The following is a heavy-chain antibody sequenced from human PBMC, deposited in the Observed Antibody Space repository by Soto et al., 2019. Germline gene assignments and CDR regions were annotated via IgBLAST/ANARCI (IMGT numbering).Heavy chain of an antibody. CDR1: EFTFSNYA. Sequence: PGGSLRLSCAASEFTFSNYAMSWVRQAPGKGLEWVSSISDNGSTTYYADSVKGRFTISRDNAKNTLYLQMNSLRAEDTAVYYCARNYDILTGYYYPGYWAQRTLVTVSS. CDR3: ARNYDILTGYYYPGY. D-gene: IGHD3-9*01. CDR2: ISDNGSTT. J-gene: IGHJ4*02. V-gene: IGHV3-23*01.